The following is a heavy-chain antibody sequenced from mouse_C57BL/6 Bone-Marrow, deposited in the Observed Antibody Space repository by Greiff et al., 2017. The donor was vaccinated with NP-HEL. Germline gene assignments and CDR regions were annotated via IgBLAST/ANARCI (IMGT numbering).Heavy chain of an antibody. J-gene: IGHJ2*01. Sequence: VKLVESGAELVRPGASVKLSCKASGYTFTDYYINWVKQRPGQGLEWIARIYPGSGNTYYNEKFKGKATLTAEKSSSTAYMQLSSLTSEYSAVYFCARGLLRDYWGQGTTLTVSS. CDR2: IYPGSGNT. D-gene: IGHD1-1*01. CDR3: ARGLLRDY. CDR1: GYTFTDYY. V-gene: IGHV1-76*01.